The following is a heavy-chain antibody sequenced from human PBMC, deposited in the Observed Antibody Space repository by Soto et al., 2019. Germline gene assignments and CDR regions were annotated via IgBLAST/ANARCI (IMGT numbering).Heavy chain of an antibody. J-gene: IGHJ6*02. CDR2: ISAYNGNT. Sequence: ASVKVSCKASGYTFTSYGISWVRQAPGQGLEWMGWISAYNGNTNYAQKLQGRVTMTTDTSTSTAYMELRSPRSDDTAVYYCAREYDSSGYFYYYYYYGMDVWGQGTTVTVSS. V-gene: IGHV1-18*01. CDR3: AREYDSSGYFYYYYYYGMDV. CDR1: GYTFTSYG. D-gene: IGHD3-22*01.